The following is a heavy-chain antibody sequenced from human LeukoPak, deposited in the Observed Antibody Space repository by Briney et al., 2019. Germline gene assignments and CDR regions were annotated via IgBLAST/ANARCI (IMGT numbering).Heavy chain of an antibody. D-gene: IGHD2-15*01. CDR1: GFTFSTYS. V-gene: IGHV3-66*04. J-gene: IGHJ5*02. CDR3: ARQSGGPYNWFDP. CDR2: IYSDGST. Sequence: PGGSLRLSCAASGFTFSTYSMNWVRQAPGKGLEWVSVIYSDGSTYYADSVKGRFTISRDKSKNTLYLQLNSLRAEDTAVYFCARQSGGPYNWFDPWGQGTLVTVSS.